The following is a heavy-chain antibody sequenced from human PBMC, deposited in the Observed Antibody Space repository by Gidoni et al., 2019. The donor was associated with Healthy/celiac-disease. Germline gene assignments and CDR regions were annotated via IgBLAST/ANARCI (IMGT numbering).Heavy chain of an antibody. J-gene: IGHJ5*02. Sequence: QVQLQESGPGLVKPSETLSPTCAVPGGSISTYYWTWIRQPPGKGLEWIGYISYTGSTNYNPSLKSRVTISIDTSKNQFSLKLNSVTVADTAVYYCARDEGSGSGSYYPWGQGTLVTVSS. D-gene: IGHD3-10*01. V-gene: IGHV4-59*12. CDR3: ARDEGSGSGSYYP. CDR2: ISYTGST. CDR1: GGSISTYY.